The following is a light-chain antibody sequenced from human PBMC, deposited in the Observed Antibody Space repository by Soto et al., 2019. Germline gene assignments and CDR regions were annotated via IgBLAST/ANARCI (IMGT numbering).Light chain of an antibody. Sequence: DIQMTQSPSNLSASVGDRVTITCRASQSISSWLAWYQQKPGKAPNLLIYKASSLESGVPSRFSGSGSGKEFTLTISSLQPDDFATYYCQQYNSYPLTFGGGTKVEIK. CDR1: QSISSW. V-gene: IGKV1-5*03. CDR3: QQYNSYPLT. J-gene: IGKJ4*01. CDR2: KAS.